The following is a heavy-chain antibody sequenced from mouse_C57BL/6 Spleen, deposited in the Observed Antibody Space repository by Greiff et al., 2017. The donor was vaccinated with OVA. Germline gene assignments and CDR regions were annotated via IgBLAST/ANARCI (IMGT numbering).Heavy chain of an antibody. CDR2: ISDGGSYT. Sequence: EVMLVESGGGLVKPGGSLKLSCAASGFTFSSYAMSWVRQTPEKRLEWVATISDGGSYTYYPDNVKGRFTISRDNAKNNLYLQMSHLKSEDTAMYYCAREHYPGDFAYWGQGTLVTVSA. D-gene: IGHD1-1*02. CDR3: AREHYPGDFAY. CDR1: GFTFSSYA. J-gene: IGHJ3*01. V-gene: IGHV5-4*01.